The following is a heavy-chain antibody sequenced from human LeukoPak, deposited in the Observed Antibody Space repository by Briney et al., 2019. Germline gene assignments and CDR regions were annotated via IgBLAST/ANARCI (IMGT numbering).Heavy chain of an antibody. V-gene: IGHV3-21*01. CDR1: GFTFSSYS. CDR2: ISSSSSYI. J-gene: IGHJ4*02. D-gene: IGHD5-12*01. CDR3: ARDAIYSGYDGRLGVDY. Sequence: GGSLRLSCAASGFTFSSYSMNWVRQAPGKGLEWVSSISSSSSYIYYADSVKGRFTISRDNAKNSLYLQMNSLRAEDTAVYYCARDAIYSGYDGRLGVDYWGQGTLVTVSS.